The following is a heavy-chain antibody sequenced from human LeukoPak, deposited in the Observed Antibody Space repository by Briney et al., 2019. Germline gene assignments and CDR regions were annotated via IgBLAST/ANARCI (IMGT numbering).Heavy chain of an antibody. V-gene: IGHV1-46*01. J-gene: IGHJ4*02. CDR3: ARDFRGGYDFWSGYYTPYYFDY. D-gene: IGHD3-3*01. CDR2: INPSGGST. CDR1: GYTFTSYY. Sequence: EASVKVSCKASGYTFTSYYMHWVRQAPGQGLEWMGIINPSGGSTSYAQKFQGRVTMTRDMSTSTVYMELSSLRSEDTAVYYCARDFRGGYDFWSGYYTPYYFDYWGQGTLVTVSP.